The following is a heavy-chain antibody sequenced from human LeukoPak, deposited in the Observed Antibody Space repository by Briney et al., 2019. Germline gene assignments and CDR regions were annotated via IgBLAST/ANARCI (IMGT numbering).Heavy chain of an antibody. D-gene: IGHD2/OR15-2a*01. Sequence: GGSLRLSCADPGFTPSSYSMSWVRQAPGKGLEWVSSISSSSSYIYYADSVKGRFTISRDNAKNSLYLQMNSLRAEDTAVYYCARGQDRTTIFLDYGGRGTLVTVSS. J-gene: IGHJ4*02. CDR2: ISSSSSYI. CDR1: GFTPSSYS. CDR3: ARGQDRTTIFLDY. V-gene: IGHV3-21*01.